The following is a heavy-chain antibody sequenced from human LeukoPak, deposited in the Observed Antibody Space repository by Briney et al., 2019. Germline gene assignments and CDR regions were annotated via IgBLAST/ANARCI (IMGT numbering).Heavy chain of an antibody. CDR3: ARFMVREYYMDV. CDR1: GGTFSSYA. J-gene: IGHJ6*03. CDR2: IIPIGGTA. V-gene: IGHV1-69*13. D-gene: IGHD3-10*01. Sequence: GASVKVSCKASGGTFSSYAISWVRQAPGQGLEWMGGIIPIGGTANYPHNFQGRVTITADDSTSTAYMELSSLRSEATAVYYCARFMVREYYMDVWGKGTTVTISS.